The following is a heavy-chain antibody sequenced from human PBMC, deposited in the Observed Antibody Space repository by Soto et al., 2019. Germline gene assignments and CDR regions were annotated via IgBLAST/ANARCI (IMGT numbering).Heavy chain of an antibody. J-gene: IGHJ4*02. CDR3: ARWIRGTVDY. CDR1: AFTFSNYY. D-gene: IGHD3-10*01. V-gene: IGHV3-7*01. Sequence: GGSLRLSCAASAFTFSNYYMGWVRQAPGKGLEWLANIKEDGSDKYYVDSVKGRFTISRDNAKSSLHLQMNSLRAEDTAVYYCARWIRGTVDYWGQGTLVTVSS. CDR2: IKEDGSDK.